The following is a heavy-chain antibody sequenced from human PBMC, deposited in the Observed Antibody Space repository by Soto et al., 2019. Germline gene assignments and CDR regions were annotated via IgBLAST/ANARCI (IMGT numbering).Heavy chain of an antibody. CDR3: GSHYTLHRRFEY. CDR1: GFSFSSSV. D-gene: IGHD3-10*01. Sequence: GGSLRLSCAASGFSFSSSVMHWVRQAPGKGLEWVTVISSDESQKFYADSVKGRFTVSRDNSKGTLYLQMNSLRTEDTAVYYYGSHYTLHRRFEYWGPGALVTVSS. J-gene: IGHJ4*02. V-gene: IGHV3-30*03. CDR2: ISSDESQK.